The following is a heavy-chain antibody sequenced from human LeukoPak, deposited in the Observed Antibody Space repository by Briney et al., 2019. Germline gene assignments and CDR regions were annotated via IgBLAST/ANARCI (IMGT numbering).Heavy chain of an antibody. Sequence: ASVKVSCKASGYTFTSYGISWVRQAPGQGLEWMGWISAYNGNTNYAQKLQGRVTMTTDTSTSTAYMELRSLRSDDTAVYYCARSRRDYDFWSGLLGGDYWGQGTLVTVSS. CDR2: ISAYNGNT. CDR1: GYTFTSYG. V-gene: IGHV1-18*01. D-gene: IGHD3-3*01. CDR3: ARSRRDYDFWSGLLGGDY. J-gene: IGHJ4*02.